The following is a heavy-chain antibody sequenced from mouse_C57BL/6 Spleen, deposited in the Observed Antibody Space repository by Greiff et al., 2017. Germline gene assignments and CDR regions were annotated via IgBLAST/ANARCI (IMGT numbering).Heavy chain of an antibody. CDR1: GYTFTDYN. J-gene: IGHJ1*03. V-gene: IGHV1-22*01. CDR2: INPNNGGT. CDR3: AREGLVWYFDV. Sequence: LVKPGASVKMSCKASGYTFTDYNMHWVKQSHGKSLEWIGYINPNNGGTSYNQKFKGKATLTVNKSSSTAYMELRSLTSEDSAVYYCAREGLVWYFDVWGTGTTVTVSS. D-gene: IGHD1-1*02.